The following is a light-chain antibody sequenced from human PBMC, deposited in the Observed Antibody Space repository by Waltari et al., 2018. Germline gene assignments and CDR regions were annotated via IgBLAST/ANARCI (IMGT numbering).Light chain of an antibody. Sequence: QSVLTQPPSISAAPGQKVTISCSGSPSNIGTNFVSWYQHIPGTDPKLLIYADFSRPSGILDRSSASKSGTSATLDITGLQTGDEADYYCATWDSSLRVVLFGRGTKLTVL. CDR3: ATWDSSLRVVL. CDR2: ADF. CDR1: PSNIGTNF. V-gene: IGLV1-51*01. J-gene: IGLJ3*02.